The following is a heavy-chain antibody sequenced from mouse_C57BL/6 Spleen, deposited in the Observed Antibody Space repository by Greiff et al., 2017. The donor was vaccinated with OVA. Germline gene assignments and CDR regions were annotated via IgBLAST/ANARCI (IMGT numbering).Heavy chain of an antibody. CDR2: FYPGSGSI. Sequence: QVQLQQSGAELVKPGASVQLSCKASGYTFTEYPIHWVTQRSGQGLEWIGWFYPGSGSIKYNENFKDKATLTADKSSSTVYMELSRLTSEDSAVYFCARQNYGSSYGLGSFDYWGQGTTLTVSS. J-gene: IGHJ2*01. CDR3: ARQNYGSSYGLGSFDY. V-gene: IGHV1-62-2*01. D-gene: IGHD1-1*01. CDR1: GYTFTEYP.